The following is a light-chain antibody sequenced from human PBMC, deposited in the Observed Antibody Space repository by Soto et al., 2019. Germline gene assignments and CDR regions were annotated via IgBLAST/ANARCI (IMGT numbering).Light chain of an antibody. V-gene: IGKV1-39*01. Sequence: DIQMTQSPSSLSASVGDRVTITCRASQSISSYLNWYQQKPGKAPKLLIYAASSLQSGVPSRFSGSGSGTDFTLTISSLQPEDFATYYCLQDSIYPWTFGQGTKVDIK. CDR1: QSISSY. CDR3: LQDSIYPWT. CDR2: AAS. J-gene: IGKJ1*01.